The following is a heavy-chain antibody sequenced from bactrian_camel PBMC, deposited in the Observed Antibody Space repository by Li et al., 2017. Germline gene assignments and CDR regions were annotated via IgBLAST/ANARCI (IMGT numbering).Heavy chain of an antibody. Sequence: HVQLVESGGGSVQAGGSLRLSCAASGNTHTSSCMAWFRQAPGKERERVARIDSDGTTLYADSLKARFTISRDNAKSTLYLQMNNLKPEDTAMYYCAADRALDDDCYVGSLYTDFAYWGQGTQVTVS. CDR3: AADRALDDDCYVGSLYTDFAY. CDR2: IDSDGTT. CDR1: GNTHTSSC. J-gene: IGHJ6*01. D-gene: IGHD3*01. V-gene: IGHV3S53*01.